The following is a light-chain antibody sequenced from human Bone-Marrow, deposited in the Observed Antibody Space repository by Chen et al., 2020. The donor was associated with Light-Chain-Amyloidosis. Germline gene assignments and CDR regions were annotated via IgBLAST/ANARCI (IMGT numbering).Light chain of an antibody. J-gene: IGLJ2*01. CDR2: RDT. V-gene: IGLV3-25*03. Sequence: SYELTPPPSLSVSPGQTARITCSGDALPTKYAYWYQQKPGQAPVLVIHRDTERPSGISERFAGSRSGTTATLTNRGVQAADEADDHCQSADSSGTYEVIFGGGTKRTVL. CDR3: QSADSSGTYEVI. CDR1: ALPTKY.